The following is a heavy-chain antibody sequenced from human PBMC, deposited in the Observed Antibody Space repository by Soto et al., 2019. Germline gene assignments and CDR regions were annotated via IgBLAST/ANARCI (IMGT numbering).Heavy chain of an antibody. CDR2: IYYSGST. J-gene: IGHJ5*02. CDR3: ARAAPHTIFGVVKDWFDP. Sequence: SETLSLTCTVSGGSISSGDYYWSWIRQPPGKGLEWIGYIYYSGSTYYNPSLKSRVTISVDTSKNQFSLKLSSVTAADTAVYYCARAAPHTIFGVVKDWFDPWGQGTLVTVSS. D-gene: IGHD3-3*01. CDR1: GGSISSGDYY. V-gene: IGHV4-30-4*01.